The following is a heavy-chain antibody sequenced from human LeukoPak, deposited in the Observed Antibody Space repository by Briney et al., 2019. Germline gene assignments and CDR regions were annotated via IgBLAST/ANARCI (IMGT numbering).Heavy chain of an antibody. CDR2: ISSSSSYT. Sequence: GGSLRLSCAASGFTFSDYYMSWIRQAPGKGLEWVSYISSSSSYTNYADSVKGRFTISRDNAKNSLYLQMNSLRAEDTAVYYCARDGTREAVAEYDYWGQGTLVTVSS. CDR1: GFTFSDYY. CDR3: ARDGTREAVAEYDY. D-gene: IGHD6-19*01. J-gene: IGHJ4*02. V-gene: IGHV3-11*06.